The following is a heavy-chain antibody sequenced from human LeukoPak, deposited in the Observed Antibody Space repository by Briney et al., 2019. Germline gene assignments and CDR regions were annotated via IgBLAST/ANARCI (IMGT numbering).Heavy chain of an antibody. CDR2: ISAYNGNT. J-gene: IGHJ4*02. CDR1: GYTFTSYG. CDR3: ARDQRMDTAMVEWDY. D-gene: IGHD5-18*01. V-gene: IGHV1-18*01. Sequence: ASAKVSCKASGYTFTSYGISWVRQAPGQGLEWMGWISAYNGNTNYAQKLQGRVTMTTDTSTSTAYMELRSLRSDDTAVYYCARDQRMDTAMVEWDYWGQGTLVTVSS.